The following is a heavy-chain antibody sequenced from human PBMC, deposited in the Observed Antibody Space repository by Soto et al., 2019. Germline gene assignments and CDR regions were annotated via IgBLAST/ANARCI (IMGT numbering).Heavy chain of an antibody. CDR3: AREAAAGHYYYYYGMDV. J-gene: IGHJ6*02. V-gene: IGHV4-39*01. CDR1: GGSISSSSYY. Sequence: QLQLQESGPGLVKPSETLSLTCTVSGGSISSSSYYWGWIRQPPGKGLEWIGSIYYSGSTYYNPSLKSRVTISVDTSKNQFSLKLSSVTAADTAVYYCAREAAAGHYYYYYGMDVWGQGTTVTVSS. D-gene: IGHD6-13*01. CDR2: IYYSGST.